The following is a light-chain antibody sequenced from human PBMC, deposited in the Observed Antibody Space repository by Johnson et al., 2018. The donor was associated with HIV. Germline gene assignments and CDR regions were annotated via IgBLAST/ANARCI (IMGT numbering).Light chain of an antibody. Sequence: QSVLTQPPSVSAAPGQKVTISCSGSSSNIGNNYVSWYQQLPGTAPKLLIYENNKRPSGIPDRFPGSKSGTSATLGITGLQTGDEADYYCGTWDSSLSSYNYVFGTGTKVTVL. CDR3: GTWDSSLSSYNYV. CDR2: ENN. J-gene: IGLJ1*01. V-gene: IGLV1-51*02. CDR1: SSNIGNNY.